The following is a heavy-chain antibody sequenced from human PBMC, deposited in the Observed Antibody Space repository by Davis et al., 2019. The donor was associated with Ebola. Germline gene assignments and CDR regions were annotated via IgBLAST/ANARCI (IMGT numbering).Heavy chain of an antibody. J-gene: IGHJ4*02. CDR1: GHTFSNYA. CDR3: ARDIAVAASDY. Sequence: ASVKVSCKAPGHTFSNYAMHWVRQAPGQRLEWMGWISAYNGNTNYAQKLQGRVTMTTDTSTTTAYMELRSLRSDDTAVYYCARDIAVAASDYWGQGTLVTVSS. CDR2: ISAYNGNT. D-gene: IGHD6-19*01. V-gene: IGHV1-18*01.